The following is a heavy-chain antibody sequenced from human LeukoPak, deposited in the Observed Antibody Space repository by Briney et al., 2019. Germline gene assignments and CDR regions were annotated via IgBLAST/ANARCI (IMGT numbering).Heavy chain of an antibody. CDR1: GGTFSRYV. Sequence: ASVKVSCKASGGTFSRYVISWVRQAPGQGLEWMGRIIPILGIANYAQKFQGRVTITADKSTSTAYMELSSLRSEDTAVYYCARSEPGIAADEFDYWGQGTLVTVSS. D-gene: IGHD6-13*01. J-gene: IGHJ4*02. V-gene: IGHV1-69*04. CDR2: IIPILGIA. CDR3: ARSEPGIAADEFDY.